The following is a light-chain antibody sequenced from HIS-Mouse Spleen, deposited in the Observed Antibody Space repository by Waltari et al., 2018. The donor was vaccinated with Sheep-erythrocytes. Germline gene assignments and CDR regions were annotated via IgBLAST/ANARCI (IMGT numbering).Light chain of an antibody. J-gene: IGLJ1*01. CDR3: CSYAGSYNHV. CDR1: SSDVGGYNY. V-gene: IGLV2-11*01. CDR2: DVS. Sequence: QSALTQPRSVSGSPGQSVTISCTGTSSDVGGYNYVSWYQQHPGKAPTLMIYDVSKRPSGVPYRFSGTKSGNTASLTISGLQAEDEADYYCCSYAGSYNHVFATGTKVTVL.